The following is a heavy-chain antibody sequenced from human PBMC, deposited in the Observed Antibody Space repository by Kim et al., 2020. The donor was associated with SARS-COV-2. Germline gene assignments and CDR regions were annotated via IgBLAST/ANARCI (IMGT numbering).Heavy chain of an antibody. CDR1: GGSISSSSYY. CDR2: IYYSGST. CDR3: ARRTTASYYYYGMDV. Sequence: SETLSLTCTVSGGSISSSSYYWGWIRQPPGKGLEWIGSIYYSGSTYYNPSLKRRVTISVDTSKNQFSLKLSSVTAADTAGYYCARRTTASYYYYGMDVWGQGTTVTVSS. D-gene: IGHD1-7*01. J-gene: IGHJ6*02. V-gene: IGHV4-39*01.